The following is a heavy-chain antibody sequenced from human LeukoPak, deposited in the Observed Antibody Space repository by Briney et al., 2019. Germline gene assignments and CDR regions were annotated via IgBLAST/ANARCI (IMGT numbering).Heavy chain of an antibody. CDR1: GFTFSSYA. V-gene: IGHV3-23*01. CDR2: ISGGGGIT. CDR3: AKDTFSESRYGVLDS. J-gene: IGHJ4*02. D-gene: IGHD3-10*01. Sequence: GGSLRLSCAASGFTFSSYAMSWVRQAPGKGLEWVSAISGGGGITYYADSEKGRFTISRDNSKNTLYLQMSSLRAEDTAVYYCAKDTFSESRYGVLDSWGQGTLVTVSS.